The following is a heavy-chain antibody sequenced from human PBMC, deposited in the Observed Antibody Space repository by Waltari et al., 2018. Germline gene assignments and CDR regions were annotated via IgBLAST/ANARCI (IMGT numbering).Heavy chain of an antibody. CDR3: ATEPLPGSPH. CDR1: GFTFSSYE. J-gene: IGHJ4*02. D-gene: IGHD3-10*01. Sequence: EVQLVESGGGLVQPGGSLRLSCAASGFTFSSYEMNWVRQAPGKGLEWVSYISSSGSTIYYADSVKGRFTISRDNAKNSLYLQMNSLRAEDTAVYYCATEPLPGSPHWGQGTLVTVSS. V-gene: IGHV3-48*03. CDR2: ISSSGSTI.